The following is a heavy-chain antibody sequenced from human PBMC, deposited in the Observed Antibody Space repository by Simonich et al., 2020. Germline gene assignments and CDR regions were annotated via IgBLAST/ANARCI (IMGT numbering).Heavy chain of an antibody. CDR3: ACLGTGDAFDI. CDR2: KKQDGSEK. CDR1: GFTFSSYW. V-gene: IGHV3-7*01. Sequence: EVQLVESGGGLVQPGGSLRLSCAASGFTFSSYWRGWVRQAPGKGLGGVANKKQDGSEKYYVDSVKGRFTISRDNAKNSLYLQMNSLRAEDTAVYYCACLGTGDAFDIWGQGTMVTVSS. D-gene: IGHD3-9*01. J-gene: IGHJ3*02.